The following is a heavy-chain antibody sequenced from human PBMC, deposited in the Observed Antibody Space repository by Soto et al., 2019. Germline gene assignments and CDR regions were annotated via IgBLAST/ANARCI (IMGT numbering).Heavy chain of an antibody. Sequence: LRLSCAASGFTFSDYYMSWIRQHPGKGLEWIGYIYYSGSTYYNPSLKSRVTISVDTSKNQFSLKLSSVTAADTAVYYCARGYSYGFPSWFDPWGQGTLVTVSS. CDR2: IYYSGST. CDR3: ARGYSYGFPSWFDP. J-gene: IGHJ5*02. D-gene: IGHD5-18*01. V-gene: IGHV4-31*02. CDR1: GFTFSDYY.